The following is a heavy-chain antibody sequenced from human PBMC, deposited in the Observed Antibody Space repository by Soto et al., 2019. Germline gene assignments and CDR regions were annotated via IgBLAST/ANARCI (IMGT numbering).Heavy chain of an antibody. V-gene: IGHV4-31*03. CDR1: GGSISSGGYY. Sequence: QVQLQESGPGLVKPSQTLSLTCTVSGGSISSGGYYWSWIRQHPGKGLEWIGYIYYSGSTYYNPSLKGRVIISVDTSKNQFSLKLSSVTAADTAVYYCAREVPLAGIDGGNSIDYWGQGTLVTVSS. J-gene: IGHJ4*02. D-gene: IGHD2-21*02. CDR3: AREVPLAGIDGGNSIDY. CDR2: IYYSGST.